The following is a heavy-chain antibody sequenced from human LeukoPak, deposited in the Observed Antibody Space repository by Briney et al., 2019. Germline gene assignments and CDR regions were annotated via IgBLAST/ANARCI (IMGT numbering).Heavy chain of an antibody. CDR1: GFTFSTYN. CDR3: ARTEYCSPTSCKYASF. CDR2: ITSNLNTI. V-gene: IGHV3-48*03. D-gene: IGHD2-2*01. Sequence: GGSLRLSCAASGFTFSTYNMNWVRQAPGRGLEWLAYITSNLNTIYYADSVKGRFTISRDNAKNTLYLQMNSLRVEDTAVYYCARTEYCSPTSCKYASFWGQGTMVTVSS. J-gene: IGHJ3*01.